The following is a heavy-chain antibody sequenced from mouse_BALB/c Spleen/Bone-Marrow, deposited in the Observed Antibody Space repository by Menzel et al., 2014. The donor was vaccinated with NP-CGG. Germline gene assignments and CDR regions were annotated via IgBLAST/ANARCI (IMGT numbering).Heavy chain of an antibody. CDR2: INPSNGGT. Sequence: VQLQQSGAELAKPGASVKLSCKASGYTFTSYYMCWVKQRPGQGLEWIGEINPSNGGTNFNEKFKSKATLTVDKSSSTAYMSLSSLTSEDSAVYYCTRSRRAMDHWGQGTSVTVSS. CDR3: TRSRRAMDH. CDR1: GYTFTSYY. V-gene: IGHV1S81*02. D-gene: IGHD2-12*01. J-gene: IGHJ4*01.